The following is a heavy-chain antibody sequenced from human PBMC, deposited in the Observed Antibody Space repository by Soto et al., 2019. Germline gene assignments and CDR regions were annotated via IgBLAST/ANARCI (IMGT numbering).Heavy chain of an antibody. CDR3: ARSVFP. V-gene: IGHV4-31*03. CDR1: GGSISSRGYH. CDR2: IYYSGST. J-gene: IGHJ5*02. Sequence: SETLSLPCTVSGGSISSRGYHWSWIRQHPGKGLQWIGYIYYSGSTYYNPSLKSRVTISVDTSKNQFSLKLSSVTAADTAVYYCARSVFPWGQGTLVTGSS.